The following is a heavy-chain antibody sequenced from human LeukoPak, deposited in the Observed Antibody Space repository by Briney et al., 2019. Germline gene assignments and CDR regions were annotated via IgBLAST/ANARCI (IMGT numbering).Heavy chain of an antibody. CDR1: GFTFSSYG. D-gene: IGHD5-24*01. V-gene: IGHV3-23*01. CDR2: ISGSGGRT. Sequence: GGSLRLSCAASGFTFSSYGMHWVRQAPGKGLEWVSAISGSGGRTYYADSVKGRFTISRDNSKITLYLQINSLRVEDTAVYFCARDDRWLQFNNWGQGTLVTVSS. CDR3: ARDDRWLQFNN. J-gene: IGHJ4*02.